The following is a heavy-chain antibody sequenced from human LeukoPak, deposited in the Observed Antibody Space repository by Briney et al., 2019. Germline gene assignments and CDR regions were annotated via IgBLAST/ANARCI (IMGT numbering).Heavy chain of an antibody. J-gene: IGHJ3*02. CDR3: ARHYDIWSVREAGGEFDI. CDR1: GGSISSDY. Sequence: SETLSLTCTVSGGSISSDYLSWFRQPPGKGLEWFVYIYPRGRTNYKPSVRSRVTISVDTSKNLLSLQLTSIGAADTAVYFCARHYDIWSVREAGGEFDIWGRGTMVTISS. CDR2: IYPRGRT. D-gene: IGHD2-21*01. V-gene: IGHV4-59*08.